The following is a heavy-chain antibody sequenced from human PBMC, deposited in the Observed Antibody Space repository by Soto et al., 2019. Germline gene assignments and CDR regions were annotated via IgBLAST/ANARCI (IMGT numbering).Heavy chain of an antibody. CDR3: AKDRGLYGSRWPDDAFDI. CDR1: GLSFSSYA. D-gene: IGHD6-13*01. J-gene: IGHJ3*02. CDR2: ISGSGGST. Sequence: GFLRLSGAAAGLSFSSYAMSWVRPAPGRGLEWVSAISGSGGSTYYADSVKGRFTISRDNSKNTLYLQMNSLRAEDTAVYYCAKDRGLYGSRWPDDAFDIWGQGTMVTVSS. V-gene: IGHV3-23*01.